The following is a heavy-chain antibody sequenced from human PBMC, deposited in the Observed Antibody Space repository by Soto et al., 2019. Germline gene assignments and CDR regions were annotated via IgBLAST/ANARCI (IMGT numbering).Heavy chain of an antibody. J-gene: IGHJ4*02. CDR2: IYSGGSA. V-gene: IGHV3-66*04. CDR1: GFTVSSNY. Sequence: EVPLVESGGGLVQPGGSLRLSCAASGFTVSSNYMSWVRQAPGKGLEWVSVIYSGGSAYYADSVKGRFTISRDNSRHTLYLQMNSLRDEDTAVYYCARHGYSYGGGYFDYWGQGTLVTVSS. CDR3: ARHGYSYGGGYFDY. D-gene: IGHD5-18*01.